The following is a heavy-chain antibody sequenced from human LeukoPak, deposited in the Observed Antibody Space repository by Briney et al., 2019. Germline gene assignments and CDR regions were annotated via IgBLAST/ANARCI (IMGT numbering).Heavy chain of an antibody. CDR1: GFTFSSYA. CDR2: ISYDGSNK. J-gene: IGHJ5*02. Sequence: GGSLRLSCAASGFTFSSYAMHWVRQAPGKGLEWVAVISYDGSNKYYADSVKSRFTISRDNSKNTLYLQMNSLRAEDTAVYYCAGTQWTAAWGQGTLVTVSS. CDR3: AGTQWTAA. D-gene: IGHD6-19*01. V-gene: IGHV3-30-3*01.